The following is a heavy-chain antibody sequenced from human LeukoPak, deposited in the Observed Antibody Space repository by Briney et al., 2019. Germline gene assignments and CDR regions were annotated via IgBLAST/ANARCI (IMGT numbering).Heavy chain of an antibody. J-gene: IGHJ3*02. Sequence: PGGSLRLSCAASGFTFSSSAMSWVRQAPGKGLEWVSAISNNGGYTYYADSVQGRFTISRDNSKSTLCLQMNSLRAEDTAVYYCARASGYYYGGAFDIWGQGTMVTVSS. CDR2: ISNNGGYT. V-gene: IGHV3-23*01. D-gene: IGHD3-22*01. CDR1: GFTFSSSA. CDR3: ARASGYYYGGAFDI.